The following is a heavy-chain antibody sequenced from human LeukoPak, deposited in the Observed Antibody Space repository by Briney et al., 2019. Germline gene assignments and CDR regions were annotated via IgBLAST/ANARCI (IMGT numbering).Heavy chain of an antibody. CDR2: ISAYNGNT. J-gene: IGHJ6*03. CDR1: GYTFTSYG. V-gene: IGHV1-18*01. Sequence: ASVKVSCKASGYTFTSYGISWVRQAPGQGLEWMGWISAYNGNTNYAQKLQGRVTMTTDTSTSTAYMELRSLRSDDTAAYYCARSNYDFWSGYYNYYYMDVWGKGTTVTVSS. CDR3: ARSNYDFWSGYYNYYYMDV. D-gene: IGHD3-3*01.